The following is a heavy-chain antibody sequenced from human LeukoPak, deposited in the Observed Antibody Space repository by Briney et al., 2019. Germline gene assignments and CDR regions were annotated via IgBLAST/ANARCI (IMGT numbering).Heavy chain of an antibody. Sequence: GGSLSLSCAASRFIFSNYAMSWVRQAPGKGLQWGAAFSGSGGSTYYADSGKCGFTISRDNSKNTLYLQLNSLRGDDTAVYYCARNSGWYGVSWGQGTLVTVSS. V-gene: IGHV3-23*01. CDR2: FSGSGGST. CDR3: ARNSGWYGVS. J-gene: IGHJ4*02. CDR1: RFIFSNYA. D-gene: IGHD6-19*01.